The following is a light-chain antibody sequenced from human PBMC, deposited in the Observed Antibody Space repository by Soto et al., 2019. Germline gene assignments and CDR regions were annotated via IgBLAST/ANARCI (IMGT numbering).Light chain of an antibody. CDR1: QSISTW. Sequence: DIPMTQSPSTLSASVGDRVTITCRASQSISTWLAWYQQKPGKAPKLLIYDASSLESGVSSRFSGSGTGTDFTLTISSLQPDDFATYYCQQYNSYMLTFGGGTMV. CDR3: QQYNSYMLT. V-gene: IGKV1-5*01. CDR2: DAS. J-gene: IGKJ4*01.